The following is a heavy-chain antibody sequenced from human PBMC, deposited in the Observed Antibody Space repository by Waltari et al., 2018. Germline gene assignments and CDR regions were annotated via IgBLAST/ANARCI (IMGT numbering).Heavy chain of an antibody. CDR3: ARVEYSSSSGDY. D-gene: IGHD6-6*01. V-gene: IGHV4-61*02. Sequence: QVQLQESGPGLVKPSQTLSLTCTVSGGSIRRGSYYWSWIRQPAGKGLEWIGRIYTSGSTNYNPSLKSRVTISVDTSKNQFSLKLSSVTAADTAVYYCARVEYSSSSGDYWGQGTLVTVSS. CDR1: GGSIRRGSYY. CDR2: IYTSGST. J-gene: IGHJ4*02.